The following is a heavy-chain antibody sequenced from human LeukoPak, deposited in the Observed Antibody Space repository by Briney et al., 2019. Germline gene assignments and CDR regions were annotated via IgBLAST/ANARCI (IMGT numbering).Heavy chain of an antibody. CDR1: GDSVSSNSAA. CDR3: AREGSNSSSWLFDY. Sequence: SQTLSLTCAISGDSVSSNSAAWNWIRQSQSRGLEWLVRTYYRSKWYNDYAVSVKSRITINPDTSKNQFSLQLNSVTPEDTAVYYCAREGSNSSSWLFDYWGQGTLVTVSS. D-gene: IGHD6-13*01. V-gene: IGHV6-1*01. J-gene: IGHJ4*02. CDR2: TYYRSKWYN.